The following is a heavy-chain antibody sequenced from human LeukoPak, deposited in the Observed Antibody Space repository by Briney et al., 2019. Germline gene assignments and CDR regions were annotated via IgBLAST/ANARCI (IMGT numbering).Heavy chain of an antibody. CDR1: GGSISSYY. CDR3: ARGSSMVRGVTAPLDY. V-gene: IGHV4-59*01. D-gene: IGHD3-10*01. J-gene: IGHJ4*02. CDR2: IYYSGST. Sequence: PSETLSLTCTVSGGSISSYYWSWIRQPPGKGLEWIGYIYYSGSTNYNPSLKSRVTISVDTSKNQFSLELSSVTAADTAVYYCARGSSMVRGVTAPLDYWGQGTLVTVSS.